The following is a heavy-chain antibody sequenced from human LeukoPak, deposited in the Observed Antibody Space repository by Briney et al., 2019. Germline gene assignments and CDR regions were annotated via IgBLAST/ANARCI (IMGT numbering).Heavy chain of an antibody. D-gene: IGHD5-24*01. J-gene: IGHJ4*02. CDR1: GGTFSSYA. CDR3: ARDGEMATIYFDY. V-gene: IGHV1-69*04. Sequence: SVKVSCKASGGTFSSYAISWVRQAPGQGLEWMGTIIPIVGIANYAQKFRGRATITADKSTSTAYMELSSLRSEDTAVYYCARDGEMATIYFDYWGQGTLVTVSS. CDR2: IIPIVGIA.